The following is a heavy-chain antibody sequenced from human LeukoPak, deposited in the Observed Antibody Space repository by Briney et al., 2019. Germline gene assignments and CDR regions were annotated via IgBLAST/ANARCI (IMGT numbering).Heavy chain of an antibody. CDR3: AKSNGYGLIDI. V-gene: IGHV4-38-2*02. J-gene: IGHJ3*02. D-gene: IGHD3-22*01. CDR1: GYSISSAYY. Sequence: NPSETLSLTCSVSGYSISSAYYWGWIRQPPGKGLEWIGTMYHSGSTNYNPSLKSRVTISVDTSKNQFSLKLSSVTAADTAVYYCAKSNGYGLIDIWGQGTMVTVSS. CDR2: MYHSGST.